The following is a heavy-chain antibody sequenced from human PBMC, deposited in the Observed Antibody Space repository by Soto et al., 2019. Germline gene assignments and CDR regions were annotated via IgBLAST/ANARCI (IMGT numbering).Heavy chain of an antibody. CDR3: ARSPGPSGWRVYYFDY. V-gene: IGHV1-3*01. CDR1: GYTFTSYA. J-gene: IGHJ4*02. Sequence: GASVKVSCKASGYTFTSYAMHWVRQAPGQRLEWMGWINAGNGNTKYSQKFQGRVTITRDTSASTAYMELSSLRSEDTAVYYCARSPGPSGWRVYYFDYWGQGTLVTVSS. CDR2: INAGNGNT. D-gene: IGHD6-19*01.